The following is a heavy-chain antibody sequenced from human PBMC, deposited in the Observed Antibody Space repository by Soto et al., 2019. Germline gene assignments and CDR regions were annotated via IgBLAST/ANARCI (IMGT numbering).Heavy chain of an antibody. CDR3: ARSIVVVTALDY. D-gene: IGHD2-21*02. J-gene: IGHJ4*02. Sequence: EASVKVSCKASGYSFTNFGISWVRQAPGQRLEWMGWINAGNGNTKYSQKFQGRVTITKDTSASTAYMELSSLRSEDTAVYYCARSIVVVTALDYWGQGTLVTVSS. CDR1: GYSFTNFG. V-gene: IGHV1-3*01. CDR2: INAGNGNT.